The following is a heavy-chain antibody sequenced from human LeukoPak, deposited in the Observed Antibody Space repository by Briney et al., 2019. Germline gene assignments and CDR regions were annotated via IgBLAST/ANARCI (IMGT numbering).Heavy chain of an antibody. D-gene: IGHD6-13*01. V-gene: IGHV4-39*07. CDR1: GGSISSSSYY. CDR2: IYYSGST. CDR3: ASHLYGSSFDY. Sequence: SETLSLTCTVSGGSISSSSYYWGWIRQPPGTGLEWIGSIYYSGSTYYNPSLKSRVTISVDTSKNQFSLKLSSMTAADTAVYYCASHLYGSSFDYWGQGTLVTVSS. J-gene: IGHJ4*02.